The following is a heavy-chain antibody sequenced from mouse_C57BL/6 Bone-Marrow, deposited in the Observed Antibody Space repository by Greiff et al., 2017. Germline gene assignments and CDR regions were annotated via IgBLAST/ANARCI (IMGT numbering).Heavy chain of an antibody. Sequence: QVQLQQPGAELVMPGASVKLSCKASGYTFTSYWMHWVKQRPGQGLEWIGEIDPSDSSTNYTQKFKGKSTLTVDKSSSTAYMQLSSLQSEDSAIYYYASTYGSAWFAYWGQGTLVTVSA. V-gene: IGHV1-69*01. CDR3: ASTYGSAWFAY. D-gene: IGHD1-2*01. CDR2: IDPSDSST. CDR1: GYTFTSYW. J-gene: IGHJ3*01.